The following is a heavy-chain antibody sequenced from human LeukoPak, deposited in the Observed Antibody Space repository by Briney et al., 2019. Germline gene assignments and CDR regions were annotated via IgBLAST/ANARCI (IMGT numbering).Heavy chain of an antibody. CDR1: GFTFSSYE. CDR3: AREMKYYYGSGSYFSHYMDV. V-gene: IGHV3-48*03. Sequence: GGSLRLSCAASGFTFSSYEMNWVRQAPGKGLEWVSYISSCGSTIYYADSVKGRFTISRDNAKNSLYLQMNSLRAEDTAVYYCAREMKYYYGSGSYFSHYMDVWGKGTTVTISS. J-gene: IGHJ6*03. D-gene: IGHD3-10*01. CDR2: ISSCGSTI.